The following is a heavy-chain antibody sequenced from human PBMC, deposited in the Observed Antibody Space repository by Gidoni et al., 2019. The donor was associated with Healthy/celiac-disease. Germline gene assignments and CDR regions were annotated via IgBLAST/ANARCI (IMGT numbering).Heavy chain of an antibody. Sequence: QLQLQESGPGLVKPSETLSLTCTVSGGTISSSSYYLCWIRQPPGKGLKWIGSIYYSGRTYYHPSLKIRVTISVDTSKNQCSRKLSPVTAADTAVYDCARDQYYGSGSSRFDYWGQGTLVTVSS. CDR1: GGTISSSSYY. CDR3: ARDQYYGSGSSRFDY. J-gene: IGHJ4*02. V-gene: IGHV4-39*07. CDR2: IYYSGRT. D-gene: IGHD3-10*01.